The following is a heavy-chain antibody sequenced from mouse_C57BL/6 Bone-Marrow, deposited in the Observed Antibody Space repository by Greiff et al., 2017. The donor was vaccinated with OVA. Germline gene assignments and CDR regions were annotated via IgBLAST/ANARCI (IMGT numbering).Heavy chain of an antibody. CDR1: GYTFTSYW. V-gene: IGHV1-64*01. CDR2: IHPNSGST. CDR3: ARYYYSNLYAMDY. D-gene: IGHD2-5*01. Sequence: QVQLKQPGAELVKPGASVKLSCKASGYTFTSYWMHWVKQRPGQGLEWIGMIHPNSGSTNYNEKFKSKATLTVDKSSSTAYMQLSSLTSEYSAVYYCARYYYSNLYAMDYWGQGTSVTVSS. J-gene: IGHJ4*01.